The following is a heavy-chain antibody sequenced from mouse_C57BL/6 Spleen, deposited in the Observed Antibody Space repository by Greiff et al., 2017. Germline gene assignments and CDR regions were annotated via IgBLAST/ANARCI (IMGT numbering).Heavy chain of an antibody. CDR1: GFTFSDYG. D-gene: IGHD1-1*01. J-gene: IGHJ1*03. CDR3: ARRDYYYGSSYGLTGYFDV. Sequence: EVQVVESGGGLVKPGGSLKLSCAASGFTFSDYGMHWVRQAPEKGLEWVAYISSGSSTLYYADTVKGRFTSSRDNAKNTLFLQMTSLRSEDTAMYYCARRDYYYGSSYGLTGYFDVWGTGTTVTVSS. CDR2: ISSGSSTL. V-gene: IGHV5-17*01.